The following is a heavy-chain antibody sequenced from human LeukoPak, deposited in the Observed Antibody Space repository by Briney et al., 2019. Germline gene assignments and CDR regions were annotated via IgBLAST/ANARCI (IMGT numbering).Heavy chain of an antibody. Sequence: PSETLTLTCTVSGGSFRSYYWHWIRQPPGKGLEWVWYIFYSGTTDSNPSLKSRVTISVDTSKNQFSLKLSSVTAADTAVYYCARTYCSGGSCHFDYWGQGTLVTVSS. CDR1: GGSFRSYY. CDR2: IFYSGTT. CDR3: ARTYCSGGSCHFDY. J-gene: IGHJ4*02. V-gene: IGHV4-59*08. D-gene: IGHD2-15*01.